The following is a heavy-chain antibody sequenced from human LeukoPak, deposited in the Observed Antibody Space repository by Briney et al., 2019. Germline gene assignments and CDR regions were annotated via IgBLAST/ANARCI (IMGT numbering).Heavy chain of an antibody. D-gene: IGHD6-13*01. J-gene: IGHJ3*02. CDR1: GYTFTSYY. Sequence: GASVKVSCKASGYTFTSYYMHWVRQAPGQGLEWMGIINPSGGSTSYAQKFQGRVTMTRDMSTSTVYMELSSLRSEDTAVYYCVSIAAAGNDAFDIWGQGTMVTVSS. CDR2: INPSGGST. CDR3: VSIAAAGNDAFDI. V-gene: IGHV1-46*01.